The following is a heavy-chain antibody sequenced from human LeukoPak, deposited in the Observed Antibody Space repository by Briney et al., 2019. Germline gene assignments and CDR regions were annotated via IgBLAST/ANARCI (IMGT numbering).Heavy chain of an antibody. CDR2: ISCSSSYI. Sequence: GGSLRLSCAASGFTFSSYSMNWVRQAPGKGLEWVSSISCSSSYIYYADSVKGRFTISRDNAKNSLYLQMNSLRAEDTAVYYCAREWFGGGADPWGQGTLVTVSS. D-gene: IGHD3-10*01. V-gene: IGHV3-21*01. CDR3: AREWFGGGADP. CDR1: GFTFSSYS. J-gene: IGHJ5*02.